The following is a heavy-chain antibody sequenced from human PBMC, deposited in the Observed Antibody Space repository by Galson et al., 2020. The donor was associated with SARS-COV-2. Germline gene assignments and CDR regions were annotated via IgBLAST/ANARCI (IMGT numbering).Heavy chain of an antibody. V-gene: IGHV4-59*01. CDR3: ARRPVVRGFDY. D-gene: IGHD3-10*01. CDR2: LYYGGKT. Sequence: ASETLSLTCTVSGGSINIYYWSWIRQPPGKGLEWIGYLYYGGKTNYNPSLKSRVTLSVDTSKSQFSLTLSSVTAADTAVYYCARRPVVRGFDYWCQGILVSVSA. CDR1: GGSINIYY. J-gene: IGHJ4*02.